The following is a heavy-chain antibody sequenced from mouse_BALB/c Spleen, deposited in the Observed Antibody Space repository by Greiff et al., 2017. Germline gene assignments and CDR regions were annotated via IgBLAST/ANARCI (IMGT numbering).Heavy chain of an antibody. CDR2: IYPYNGGT. CDR1: GYTFTDYN. CDR3: ARQEYGNYAWFAY. J-gene: IGHJ3*01. Sequence: VQLKQSGPELVKPGASVKISCKASGYTFTDYNMHWVKQSHGKSLEWIGYIYPYNGGTGYNQKFKSKATLTVDNSSSTAYMELRSLTSEDSAVYYCARQEYGNYAWFAYWGQGTLVTVSA. V-gene: IGHV1S29*02. D-gene: IGHD2-10*02.